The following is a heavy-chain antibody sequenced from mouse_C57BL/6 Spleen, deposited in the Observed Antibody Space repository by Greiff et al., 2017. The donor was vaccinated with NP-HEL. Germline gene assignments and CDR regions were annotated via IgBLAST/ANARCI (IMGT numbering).Heavy chain of an antibody. D-gene: IGHD2-4*01. V-gene: IGHV3-6*01. CDR3: ASTMITTRYYFDY. Sequence: EVKLQESGPGLVKPSQSLSLTCSVTGYSITSGYYWNWIRQFPGNKLEWMGYISYDGSNNYNPSLKNRISITRDTSKNQFFLKLNSVNTEDTATYYCASTMITTRYYFDYWGQGTTLTVSS. J-gene: IGHJ2*01. CDR1: GYSITSGYY. CDR2: ISYDGSN.